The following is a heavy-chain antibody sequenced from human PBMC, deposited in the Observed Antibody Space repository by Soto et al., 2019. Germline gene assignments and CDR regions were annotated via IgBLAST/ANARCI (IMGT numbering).Heavy chain of an antibody. CDR1: GFTFSSYS. CDR2: ISSSSSYI. D-gene: IGHD2-2*02. CDR3: VSGLIVVVPAAIRPLLAY. J-gene: IGHJ4*02. V-gene: IGHV3-21*01. Sequence: GGSLRLSWAASGFTFSSYSMNWVRQAPGKGLEWVSSISSSSSYIYYADSVKGRFPISRDNAQNSLYLQMNSLRAEDTAVYYCVSGLIVVVPAAIRPLLAYWGQGTLVTVSS.